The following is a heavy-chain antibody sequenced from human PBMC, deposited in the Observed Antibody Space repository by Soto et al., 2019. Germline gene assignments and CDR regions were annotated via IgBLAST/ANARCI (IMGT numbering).Heavy chain of an antibody. V-gene: IGHV4-38-2*01. D-gene: IGHD3-10*01. CDR3: ARVGGYGMDV. J-gene: IGHJ6*02. CDR2: IYHSGST. CDR1: GYSISSGYY. Sequence: KTSETLSLTCAVSGYSISSGYYWGWIRQPPGKGLEWIGSIYHSGSTYNNPSLKSRVTISVDTSKNQFSLKLSSVTAADTAVYYRARVGGYGMDVWGQGTTVTVSS.